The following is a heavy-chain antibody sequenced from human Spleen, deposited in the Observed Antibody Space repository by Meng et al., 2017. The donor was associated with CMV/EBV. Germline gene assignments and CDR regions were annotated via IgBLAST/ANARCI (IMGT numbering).Heavy chain of an antibody. CDR3: ARVKSWGDLRHHDAFDI. D-gene: IGHD3-16*01. V-gene: IGHV3-20*04. Sequence: GESLKISCAASGFTFSSYEMNWVRQAPGKGLEWVSGLNWNAGRTSYADSVKGRFTISRDNAKNSLYLQINSLRAEDTALYYCARVKSWGDLRHHDAFDIWGQGTMVTVSS. J-gene: IGHJ3*02. CDR1: GFTFSSYE. CDR2: LNWNAGRT.